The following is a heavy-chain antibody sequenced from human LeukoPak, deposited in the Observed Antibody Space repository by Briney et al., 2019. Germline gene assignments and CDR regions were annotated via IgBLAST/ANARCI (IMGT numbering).Heavy chain of an antibody. V-gene: IGHV3-21*01. CDR1: GFTFSAYS. D-gene: IGHD3-10*01. J-gene: IGHJ4*02. CDR2: ISFTSSFV. Sequence: PGGSLRLACAASGFTFSAYSMNWVRQAPGEGLEWVSSISFTSSFVHYADSVKGRFTISRDNAKNSLYLQMNSLRAEDTAVYYCASERLVVRAIAGYFDYWGQGTLVTVSS. CDR3: ASERLVVRAIAGYFDY.